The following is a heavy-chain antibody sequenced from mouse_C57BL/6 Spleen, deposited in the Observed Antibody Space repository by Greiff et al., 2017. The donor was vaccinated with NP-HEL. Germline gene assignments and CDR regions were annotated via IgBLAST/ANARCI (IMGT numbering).Heavy chain of an antibody. J-gene: IGHJ2*01. D-gene: IGHD2-3*01. Sequence: QVHVKQSGAELVRPGASVTLSCKASGYTFTDYEMHWVKQTPVHGLEWIGAIDPETGGTAYNQKFKGKAILTADKSSSTAYMELRSLTSEDSAVYYCTRREIYDGYYVGFDYWGQGTTLTVSS. CDR3: TRREIYDGYYVGFDY. V-gene: IGHV1-15*01. CDR2: IDPETGGT. CDR1: GYTFTDYE.